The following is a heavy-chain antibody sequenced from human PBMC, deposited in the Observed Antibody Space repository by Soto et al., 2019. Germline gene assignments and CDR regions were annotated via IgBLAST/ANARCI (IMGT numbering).Heavy chain of an antibody. CDR3: ARDYYYDNSGNPGAYYYGMDV. CDR2: FYYSGST. J-gene: IGHJ6*02. Sequence: ASETLSLTCTVSGGSISSYHWSWIRQPPGKGLEWIGYFYYSGSTKYNPPLKSRVTMSADKSKNQFSLRLKSVTAADTAVYWCARDYYYDNSGNPGAYYYGMDVWGQGTTVTVSS. D-gene: IGHD3-22*01. CDR1: GGSISSYH. V-gene: IGHV4-59*01.